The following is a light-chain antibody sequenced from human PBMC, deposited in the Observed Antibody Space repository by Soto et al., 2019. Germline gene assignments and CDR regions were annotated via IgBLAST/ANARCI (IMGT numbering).Light chain of an antibody. CDR3: QSYDSSLSGQGV. CDR2: GNS. J-gene: IGLJ1*01. CDR1: NSNIGAGYD. V-gene: IGLV1-40*01. Sequence: VLTQPPSVSGAPGQRVTISCTGGNSNIGAGYDVHWYQQFPGTAPKLLIFGNSNRPSGVPDRFSGSKSGTSASLAITGLQAEDEADYYCQSYDSSLSGQGVFGTGTKLTVL.